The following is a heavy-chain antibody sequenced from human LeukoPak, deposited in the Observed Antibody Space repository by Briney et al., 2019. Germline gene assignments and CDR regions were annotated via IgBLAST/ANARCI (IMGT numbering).Heavy chain of an antibody. D-gene: IGHD6-13*01. CDR2: IYYSGST. CDR1: GGSISSSSYY. V-gene: IGHV4-39*01. CDR3: ASHAAAGTRWDY. Sequence: PSETLSLTCTVSGGSISSSSYYWGWIRQPPGKGLEWIGSIYYSGSTSSTPSLKSRVTISVDASKNQFSLKLSSVTAADTAVYYCASHAAAGTRWDYWGQGTLVTVSS. J-gene: IGHJ4*02.